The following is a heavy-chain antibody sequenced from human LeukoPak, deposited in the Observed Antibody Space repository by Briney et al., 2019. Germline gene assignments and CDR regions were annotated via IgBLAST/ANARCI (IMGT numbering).Heavy chain of an antibody. CDR2: IYSDGNT. J-gene: IGHJ4*01. CDR1: GFSVTSDY. Sequence: GGSLRISCAASGFSVTSDYMSWVRQAPGKGLEWVSVIYSDGNTYYADSVKGRFTISRDNSKNTVYLQMNGLRAEDTAVYYCTRAAWDYWGQGTLVTVSS. V-gene: IGHV3-66*01. CDR3: TRAAWDY.